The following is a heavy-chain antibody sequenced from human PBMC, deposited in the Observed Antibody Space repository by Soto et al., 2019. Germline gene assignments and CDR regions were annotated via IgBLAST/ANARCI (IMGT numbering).Heavy chain of an antibody. J-gene: IGHJ4*02. CDR2: IYPGDSDT. Sequence: GASLKISCKGSGYSFTSYWIGWVRQMPGKGLEWMGIIYPGDSDTRYSPSFHGQVTISADKSISTAYLQWSSLKASDTAMYYCARPYCSGGSCYLYYFDYWGQGTLVTVSS. CDR1: GYSFTSYW. V-gene: IGHV5-51*01. D-gene: IGHD2-15*01. CDR3: ARPYCSGGSCYLYYFDY.